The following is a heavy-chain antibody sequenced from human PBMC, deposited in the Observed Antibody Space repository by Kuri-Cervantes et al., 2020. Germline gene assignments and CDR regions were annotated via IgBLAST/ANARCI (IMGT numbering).Heavy chain of an antibody. V-gene: IGHV1-18*04. J-gene: IGHJ5*02. CDR1: RYTFTSYY. CDR2: ISAYNGNT. D-gene: IGHD5-24*01. Sequence: ASVKVSCKASRYTFTSYYIHWLRQAPGQGLEWMGWISAYNGNTNYAQKLQGRVTMTTDTSTSTAYMELRSLRSDDTAVYYCARDRGRRWLQPGSFDPWGQGTLVTVSS. CDR3: ARDRGRRWLQPGSFDP.